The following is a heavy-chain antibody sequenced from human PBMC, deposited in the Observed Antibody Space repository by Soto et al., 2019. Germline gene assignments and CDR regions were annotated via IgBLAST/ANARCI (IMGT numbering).Heavy chain of an antibody. J-gene: IGHJ4*02. CDR1: GSSITACGYY. D-gene: IGHD1-26*01. V-gene: IGHV4-39*01. CDR2: IYYSGST. CDR3: ARPSGSYYGDSDY. Sequence: ATLSLTFFFSGSSITACGYYWSWIRHHPGKGLEWIGSIYYSGSTYYNPSLKSRVTISVDTSKNQFSLKLSSVTAADTAVYYCARPSGSYYGDSDYWGQGNLVNVSA.